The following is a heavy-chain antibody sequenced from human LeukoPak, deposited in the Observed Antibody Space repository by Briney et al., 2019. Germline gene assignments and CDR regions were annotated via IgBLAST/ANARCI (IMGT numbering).Heavy chain of an antibody. D-gene: IGHD6-13*01. CDR3: ARGVYIAAAQYGY. Sequence: SETLSLTCTVSGGSISNYYWSWIRQPPGKGLEWIGYIYYSGTTNYNPSLKRRATISVDTSKNQFSLKLNSVTAADTAVYYCARGVYIAAAQYGYWGQGTLVTVSS. V-gene: IGHV4-59*01. J-gene: IGHJ4*02. CDR2: IYYSGTT. CDR1: GGSISNYY.